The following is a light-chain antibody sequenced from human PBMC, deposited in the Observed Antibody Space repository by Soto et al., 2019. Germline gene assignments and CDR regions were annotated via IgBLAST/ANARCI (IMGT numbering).Light chain of an antibody. V-gene: IGKV3-11*01. Sequence: SLLTQSPAAPSLKTGERAALSCRASQSVSTSLAWYQHKPGQAPRLIIYDASKRAPGIPARFSGSGSGTDFTLTISSPEPEDFAVYYCQVRDVWPTFGQGTKV. CDR1: QSVSTS. J-gene: IGKJ1*01. CDR3: QVRDVWPT. CDR2: DAS.